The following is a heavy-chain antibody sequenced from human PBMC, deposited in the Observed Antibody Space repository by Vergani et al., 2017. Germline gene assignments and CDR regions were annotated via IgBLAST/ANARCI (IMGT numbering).Heavy chain of an antibody. CDR2: IDRNYGVK. Sequence: VEAGGGLVQPGGSLRLSCTASGFTFQAFAFHWVRQVSGRGLEWVSGIDRNYGVKNGNSFEGRFSISRDNAKKAVFLQMNNLRVEDTALYYCARDGPLRFTYYESFDYWGQGALVTVSS. CDR3: ARDGPLRFTYYESFDY. J-gene: IGHJ4*02. CDR1: GFTFQAFA. D-gene: IGHD3-22*01. V-gene: IGHV3-9*01.